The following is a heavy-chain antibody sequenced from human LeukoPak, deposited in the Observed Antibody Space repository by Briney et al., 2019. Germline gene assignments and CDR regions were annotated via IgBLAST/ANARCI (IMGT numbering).Heavy chain of an antibody. CDR1: GFTFSSDV. Sequence: GGSLRLSCAASGFTFSSDVMSWVRQAPRKGLEWVSAITGAGGGTTYADPSKGRFTISRDNSKNTLYLQMNSLRAEDTDVYYCAKETSSGNFVTIDCWGQGTLVTVSS. CDR2: ITGAGGGT. D-gene: IGHD1-26*01. CDR3: AKETSSGNFVTIDC. J-gene: IGHJ4*02. V-gene: IGHV3-23*01.